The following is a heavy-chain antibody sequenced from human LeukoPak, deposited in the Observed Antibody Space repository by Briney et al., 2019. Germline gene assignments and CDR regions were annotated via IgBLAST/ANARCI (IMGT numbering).Heavy chain of an antibody. D-gene: IGHD4-17*01. V-gene: IGHV3-23*01. CDR2: ISDSAAGA. J-gene: IGHJ4*02. CDR1: GFTFRNYA. Sequence: GGSLRLSCAASGFTFRNYAMSWVRQAPEKGLEWVSAISDSAAGAYYADPVKGRFTISRDNSKNTLYLQMNSLRAEDTAVYYCANGRDYGDLGKFDYWGQGTRVTVSS. CDR3: ANGRDYGDLGKFDY.